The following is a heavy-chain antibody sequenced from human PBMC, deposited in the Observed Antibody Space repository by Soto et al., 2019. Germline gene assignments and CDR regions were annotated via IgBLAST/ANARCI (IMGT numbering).Heavy chain of an antibody. CDR2: ISSSGSTI. CDR3: AREALHSSGWAYAFDI. V-gene: IGHV3-11*01. Sequence: GGSLRLSCAASGFTFSDYYMSWIRQAPGKGLEWVSYISSSGSTIYYADSVKGRFTISRDNAKNSLYLQMNSLRAEDTAVYYCAREALHSSGWAYAFDIWGQGTMVTVSS. J-gene: IGHJ3*02. D-gene: IGHD6-19*01. CDR1: GFTFSDYY.